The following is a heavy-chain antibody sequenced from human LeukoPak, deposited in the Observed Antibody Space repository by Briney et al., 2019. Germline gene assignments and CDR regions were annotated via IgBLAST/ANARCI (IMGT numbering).Heavy chain of an antibody. D-gene: IGHD3-10*01. J-gene: IGHJ4*02. CDR1: GFTVSSNY. V-gene: IGHV3-53*01. Sequence: GGSLRLSCAASGFTVSSNYMSWVRQAPGKGLEWVSIIYTGRSAYYADSVKGRFTISRDNSKNTLYLQMNSLRAEDTAVYYCARHATYYSASGTYYSPYFFDYWGQGTLVTVSS. CDR2: IYTGRSA. CDR3: ARHATYYSASGTYYSPYFFDY.